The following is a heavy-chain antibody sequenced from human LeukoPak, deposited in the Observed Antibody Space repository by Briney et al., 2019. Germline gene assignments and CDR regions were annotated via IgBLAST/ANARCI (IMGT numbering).Heavy chain of an antibody. CDR2: MNPNSGNT. CDR3: ARTREWELLVDAFDI. D-gene: IGHD1-26*01. Sequence: ASVKVSCKASGYTFTSYDINWVRQATGQGLEWLGWMNPNSGNTGYAQKFQGRVTMTRNTSISTAYMELSSLRSEDTAVYYCARTREWELLVDAFDIWGQGTMVTVSS. J-gene: IGHJ3*02. V-gene: IGHV1-8*01. CDR1: GYTFTSYD.